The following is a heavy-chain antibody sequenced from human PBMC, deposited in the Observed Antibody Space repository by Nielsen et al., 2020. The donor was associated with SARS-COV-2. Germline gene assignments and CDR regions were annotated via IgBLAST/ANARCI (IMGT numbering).Heavy chain of an antibody. CDR3: ARDPATHSDSSGYYYGPLGFDC. CDR1: GFTFSSYW. Sequence: GESLKISCAASGFTFSSYWMSWVRQAPGKGLEWVANIKQDGSEKYYVDSVKGRFTVSRDNSKNTLYLQMNSLTAGDTAVYYCARDPATHSDSSGYYYGPLGFDCWGQGTLVTVSS. CDR2: IKQDGSEK. D-gene: IGHD3-22*01. J-gene: IGHJ4*02. V-gene: IGHV3-7*03.